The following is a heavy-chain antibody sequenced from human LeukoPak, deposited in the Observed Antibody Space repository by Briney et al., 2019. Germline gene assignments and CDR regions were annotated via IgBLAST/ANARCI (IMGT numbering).Heavy chain of an antibody. J-gene: IGHJ3*02. CDR3: ATNRAGTYDRPFEI. V-gene: IGHV4-59*08. D-gene: IGHD1-26*01. CDR1: GGSISSYY. Sequence: SETLSLTCTVSGGSISSYYWSWIRQPPGKGLEWIGYIYYSGSTNYNPSLKSRVTISVDTSKNQFSLELNSVTATDTAVYFCATNRAGTYDRPFEIWGQGTMVTVSS. CDR2: IYYSGST.